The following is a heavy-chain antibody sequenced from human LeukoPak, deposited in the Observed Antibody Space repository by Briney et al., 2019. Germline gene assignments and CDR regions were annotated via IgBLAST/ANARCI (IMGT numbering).Heavy chain of an antibody. J-gene: IGHJ6*02. Sequence: GGSLRLSCAASEFTFSTYNMNWVRQAPGKGLEWVSSISSSSSYIYYADPVKGRFTISRDNSKNTLYLQMNSLRAEDTAVYYCAGPGGIVVVPAATPFYYYGMDVWGQGTTVTVSS. CDR1: EFTFSTYN. CDR2: ISSSSSYI. V-gene: IGHV3-21*01. D-gene: IGHD2-2*01. CDR3: AGPGGIVVVPAATPFYYYGMDV.